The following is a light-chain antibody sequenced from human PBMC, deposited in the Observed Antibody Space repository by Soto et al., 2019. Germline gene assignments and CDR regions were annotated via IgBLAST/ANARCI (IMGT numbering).Light chain of an antibody. V-gene: IGKV3-20*01. CDR3: RQYDSEST. CDR2: GAS. Sequence: EIVLTQSPGTLSLSPGERATLSCRASQSVSSNNLAWYQQRPGQAPRVVIYGASTRATGIPARFSGSGSGTDFTLTISRLEPDDFAIYYCRQYDSESTFGQGTKVDIK. CDR1: QSVSSNN. J-gene: IGKJ1*01.